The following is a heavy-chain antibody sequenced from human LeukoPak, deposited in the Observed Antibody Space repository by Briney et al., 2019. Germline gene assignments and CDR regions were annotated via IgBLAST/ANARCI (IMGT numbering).Heavy chain of an antibody. D-gene: IGHD1-1*01. CDR2: INPNSGGT. J-gene: IGHJ4*02. Sequence: ASVKVSCKASGYTFTGYYMHWVRQAPEQGLEWMGWINPNSGGTNYAQKFQGRVTVTRDTSISTAYMELSRLTSDDTAVYYCATALLSVGTSYWGQGTLVTVSS. CDR3: ATALLSVGTSY. V-gene: IGHV1-2*02. CDR1: GYTFTGYY.